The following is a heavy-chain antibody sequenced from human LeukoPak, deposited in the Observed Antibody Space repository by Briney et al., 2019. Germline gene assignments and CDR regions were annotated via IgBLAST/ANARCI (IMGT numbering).Heavy chain of an antibody. D-gene: IGHD3-22*01. CDR1: GGSISSGSYY. J-gene: IGHJ2*01. CDR2: IYTSGST. V-gene: IGHV4-61*02. CDR3: AREIGRIGVVVIAWYFDL. Sequence: SETLSLTCTVSGGSISSGSYYWSWIRQPAGRGLEWIGRIYTSGSTNYNPSLKSRVTISVDTSKNQFSLKLSSVTAADTAVYYCAREIGRIGVVVIAWYFDLWGRGTLVTVSS.